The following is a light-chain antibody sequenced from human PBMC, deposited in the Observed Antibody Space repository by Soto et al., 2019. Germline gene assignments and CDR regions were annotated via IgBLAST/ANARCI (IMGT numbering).Light chain of an antibody. CDR1: QSVSSN. CDR3: QQYDNWPIT. CDR2: GAS. J-gene: IGKJ5*01. Sequence: EKVMTQSPATLSVSPGERATLSCSASQSVSSNVAWYQQKPGQAPRLLIYGASNRATDIPGRFSGSGSGTEFTLTISSLQSEDFAGDYCQQYDNWPITFGQGTRLEIK. V-gene: IGKV3-15*01.